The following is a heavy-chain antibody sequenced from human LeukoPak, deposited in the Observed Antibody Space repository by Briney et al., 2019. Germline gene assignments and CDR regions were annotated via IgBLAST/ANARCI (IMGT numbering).Heavy chain of an antibody. D-gene: IGHD6-13*01. J-gene: IGHJ1*01. V-gene: IGHV4-34*01. CDR1: GGSFSGYY. CDR3: ARGLRQLSRIAAADPD. CDR2: INHSGST. Sequence: SETLSLTCAVYGGSFSGYYWSWIRQPPGKGLEWIGEINHSGSTNYNPSLKSRVTISVDTSKNQFSLKLSSVTAADTAVYYCARGLRQLSRIAAADPDWGQGTLVTVSS.